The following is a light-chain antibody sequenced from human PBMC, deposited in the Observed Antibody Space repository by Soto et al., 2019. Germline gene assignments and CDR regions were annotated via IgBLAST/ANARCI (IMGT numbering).Light chain of an antibody. V-gene: IGKV4-1*01. CDR1: QSVLHSSNNKNY. CDR2: WAS. CDR3: QQYYTTPMYT. J-gene: IGKJ2*01. Sequence: DIVMTQSPDSLAVSLGERATINRKSSQSVLHSSNNKNYLAWYQQKPGQPPNLLIYWASTRESGVPDRFSGNGSGTDFALTISSLQAEDVAVYYCQQYYTTPMYTFGQGTKLEIK.